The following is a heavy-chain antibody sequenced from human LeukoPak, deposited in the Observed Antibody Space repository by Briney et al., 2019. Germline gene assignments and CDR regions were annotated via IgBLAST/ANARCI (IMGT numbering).Heavy chain of an antibody. CDR1: GFTFSSYI. CDR2: ISSSSSYI. D-gene: IGHD6-13*01. J-gene: IGHJ5*02. V-gene: IGHV3-21*01. CDR3: ARSPGGDMAAASFDP. Sequence: PGGSLRLSCAASGFTFSSYIMHWVRQAPGKGLEWVSSISSSSSYIYYGDSVKGRSSISRDNAKNSLYLQMNSLRAEDTAFYYCARSPGGDMAAASFDPRGQGTLVTVSS.